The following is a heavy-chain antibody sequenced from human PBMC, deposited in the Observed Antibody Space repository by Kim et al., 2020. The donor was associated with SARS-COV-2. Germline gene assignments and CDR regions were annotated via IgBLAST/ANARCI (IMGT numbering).Heavy chain of an antibody. J-gene: IGHJ4*02. V-gene: IGHV4-34*01. CDR2: INHSGST. D-gene: IGHD6-13*01. CDR1: GGSFSGYY. Sequence: SETLSLTCAVYGGSFSGYYWSWIRQPPGKGLEWIGEINHSGSTNYNPSLKSRVTISVDTSKNQFSLKLSSVTAADTAVYYCARRPYSSSWVDYWGQGTLVTVSS. CDR3: ARRPYSSSWVDY.